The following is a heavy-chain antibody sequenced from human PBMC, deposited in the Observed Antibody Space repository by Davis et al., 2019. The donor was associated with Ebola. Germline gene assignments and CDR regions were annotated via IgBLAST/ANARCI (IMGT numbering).Heavy chain of an antibody. V-gene: IGHV1-69*06. CDR3: ARPYYYNTSGYRHFEY. Sequence: SVKVSCKASGGTFSSQGISWVRQAPGQGLEWMGGIVPIFGRTKYAERFEGRVTITADKSTSTVFMEVSSLRSEDTAVYYCARPYYYNTSGYRHFEYWGQGTLVTVSS. D-gene: IGHD3-22*01. CDR1: GGTFSSQG. J-gene: IGHJ4*02. CDR2: IVPIFGRT.